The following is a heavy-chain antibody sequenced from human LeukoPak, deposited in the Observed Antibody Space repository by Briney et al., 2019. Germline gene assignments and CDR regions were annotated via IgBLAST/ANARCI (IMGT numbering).Heavy chain of an antibody. CDR3: ARDGDKGGYYFDY. CDR1: GYTFTGYY. CDR2: INPNSGGT. Sequence: ASVKVSCKASGYTFTGYYMHWVRQAPGQGLEWMGRINPNSGGTNYAQKFQGRVTMTRDTSISTAYMELNSLRAEDTAVYYCARDGDKGGYYFDYWGQGTLVTVSS. J-gene: IGHJ4*02. V-gene: IGHV1-2*06. D-gene: IGHD4-17*01.